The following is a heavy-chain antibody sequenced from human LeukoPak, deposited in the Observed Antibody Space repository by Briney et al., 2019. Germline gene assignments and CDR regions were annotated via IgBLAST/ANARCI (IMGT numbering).Heavy chain of an antibody. V-gene: IGHV4-30-2*01. D-gene: IGHD3-10*01. Sequence: PSQTLSLTCAVSGDSISSGDYSWSWIRQPSGKGLEWIGYIFHSGSSYYNPSLKSRVTMSVDKSKNQFSLRLTSVTAADTAVYYCARELWFVNAPGSWFDPWGQGTLVTVSS. CDR2: IFHSGSS. CDR1: GDSISSGDYS. CDR3: ARELWFVNAPGSWFDP. J-gene: IGHJ5*02.